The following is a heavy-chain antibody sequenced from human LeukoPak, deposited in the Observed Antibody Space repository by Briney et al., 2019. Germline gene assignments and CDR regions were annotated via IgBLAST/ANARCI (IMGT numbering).Heavy chain of an antibody. J-gene: IGHJ6*03. D-gene: IGHD3-10*01. CDR1: GFTFGSYA. Sequence: GGSLRLSCAASGFTFGSYAMHWVRQAPGKGLEGVAVISYDGSNKYYADSVKGRFTISRDNAKNSLYLQMNSLRAEDTALYYCARIPVIYYYYYMDVWGKGTTVTVSS. CDR2: ISYDGSNK. V-gene: IGHV3-30*04. CDR3: ARIPVIYYYYYMDV.